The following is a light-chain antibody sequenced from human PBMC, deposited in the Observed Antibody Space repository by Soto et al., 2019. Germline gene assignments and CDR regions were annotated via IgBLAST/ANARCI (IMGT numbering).Light chain of an antibody. Sequence: DIEMTQSPSTLSASLGDRATVACRSSQSISNWLAWYQQKPGKAPKLLIYKSSNLESGVPSRFSGSGSGTEFSLTISSLQPDDFATYYCQQYQSFSLTFGGGTKVDIK. J-gene: IGKJ4*01. CDR1: QSISNW. CDR3: QQYQSFSLT. V-gene: IGKV1-5*03. CDR2: KSS.